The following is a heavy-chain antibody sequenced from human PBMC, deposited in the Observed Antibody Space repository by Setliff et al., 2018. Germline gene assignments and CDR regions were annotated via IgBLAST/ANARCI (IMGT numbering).Heavy chain of an antibody. D-gene: IGHD1-1*01. V-gene: IGHV4-59*02. J-gene: IGHJ1*01. CDR3: VREGYSEYFQD. CDR1: GASVSSHY. Sequence: TLSLTCNVSGASVSSHYWDWIRQPPGKGLEWIGFISYSGITTYNVSLKSRVSISVDTSKNQLSLTLSSVTAADMAVYYCVREGYSEYFQDWGRGTLVTSPQ. CDR2: ISYSGIT.